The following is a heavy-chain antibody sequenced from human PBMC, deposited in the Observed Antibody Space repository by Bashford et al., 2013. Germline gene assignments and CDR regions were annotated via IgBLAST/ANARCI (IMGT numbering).Heavy chain of an antibody. CDR3: ARGDRGYSSGSNWFDP. V-gene: IGHV1-46*01. J-gene: IGHJ5*02. CDR1: GYVFAGYY. D-gene: IGHD6-19*01. Sequence: ASVKVSCRASGYVFAGYYIHWVRQVPGQGLEWMGMINPSGGTTTYAQNFQGRVTMTRDTSTSTVYMDLSSLRSEDTAMYYCARGDRGYSSGSNWFDPWGQGTLVTVSS. CDR2: INPSGGTT.